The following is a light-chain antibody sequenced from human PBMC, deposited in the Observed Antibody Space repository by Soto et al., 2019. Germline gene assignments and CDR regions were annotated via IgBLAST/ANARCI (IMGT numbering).Light chain of an antibody. CDR1: QSISSW. CDR2: KAS. V-gene: IGKV1-5*03. J-gene: IGKJ1*01. Sequence: DIQMTQSPSTLSASVGDRVTITCRARQSISSWLAWYQQKPGKAPKLLIYKASSLESGVPSRFSGSGSGTEFTLTISSLQPDDFATYYCQQYNSYRTFGQGTKVDIK. CDR3: QQYNSYRT.